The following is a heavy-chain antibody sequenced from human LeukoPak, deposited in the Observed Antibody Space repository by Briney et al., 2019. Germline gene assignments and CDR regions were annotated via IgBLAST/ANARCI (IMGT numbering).Heavy chain of an antibody. J-gene: IGHJ3*02. CDR1: GGSISSYY. CDR2: IYTSGST. V-gene: IGHV4-4*07. D-gene: IGHD2-15*01. CDR3: ARDAPSYCSGGSCYLWAFDI. Sequence: SETLSLTCTVSGGSISSYYWSWIRQPAGKGLEWIGRIYTSGSTNYNPSLKSRVTMSVDTSKNQFSLKLSSVTAADTAVYYCARDAPSYCSGGSCYLWAFDIWDQGTMVTVSS.